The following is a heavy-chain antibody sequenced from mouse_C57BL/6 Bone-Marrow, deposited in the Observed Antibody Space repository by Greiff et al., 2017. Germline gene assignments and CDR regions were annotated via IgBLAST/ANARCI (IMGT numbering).Heavy chain of an antibody. Sequence: QVQLKESGPELVKPGASVKISCKASGYTFTDYYINWVKQRPGQGLEWIGWIFPGSGSTYYNEKFKGKATPTVDKSSSTAYMLLSSLTSEDSAVYFCARGGGWLTWFAYWGQGTLVTVSA. D-gene: IGHD2-3*01. CDR1: GYTFTDYY. V-gene: IGHV1-75*01. CDR3: ARGGGWLTWFAY. CDR2: IFPGSGST. J-gene: IGHJ3*01.